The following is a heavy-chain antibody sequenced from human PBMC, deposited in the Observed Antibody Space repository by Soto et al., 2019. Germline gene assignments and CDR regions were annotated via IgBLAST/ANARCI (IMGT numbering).Heavy chain of an antibody. CDR3: ARDPTARRGGYFDY. J-gene: IGHJ4*02. CDR2: ISYDGSNK. V-gene: IGHV3-30-3*01. D-gene: IGHD6-6*01. Sequence: QVQLVESGGGGVQPGRSRRLSCAASGLTFSSYAMHWVRQAPGKGLEWVAVISYDGSNKYYADSVKGRFTISRDNSKNTLYLQMNSLRAEDTAVYYCARDPTARRGGYFDYWGQGTLVTVSS. CDR1: GLTFSSYA.